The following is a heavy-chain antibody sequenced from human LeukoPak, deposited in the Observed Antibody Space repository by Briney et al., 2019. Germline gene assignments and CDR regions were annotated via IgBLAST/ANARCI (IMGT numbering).Heavy chain of an antibody. D-gene: IGHD1-14*01. V-gene: IGHV4-39*01. Sequence: SETLSLTCSVSGGSISSSSYYWGWIRQLPGKGLEWIGSIFYSGSTYYNPSLKGRVTISVDTSKNQFSLKLSSVTAADTAVYYCARLVFGLLIGTDVWGQGTTVTVSS. CDR1: GGSISSSSYY. CDR2: IFYSGST. CDR3: ARLVFGLLIGTDV. J-gene: IGHJ6*02.